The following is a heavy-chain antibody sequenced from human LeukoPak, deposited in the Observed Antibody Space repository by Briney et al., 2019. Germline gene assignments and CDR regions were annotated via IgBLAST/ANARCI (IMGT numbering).Heavy chain of an antibody. V-gene: IGHV1-24*01. CDR2: FDPEDGET. CDR3: ATDGGNSGSYYVSNY. J-gene: IGHJ4*02. CDR1: GYTLTELS. D-gene: IGHD1-26*01. Sequence: ASVKVSCKVSGYTLTELSMHWVRQAPGKGLEWMGDFDPEDGETIYAQKFQGRVTMTEDTSTDTAYMELSSLRSEDTAVYYCATDGGNSGSYYVSNYWGQGTLVTVSS.